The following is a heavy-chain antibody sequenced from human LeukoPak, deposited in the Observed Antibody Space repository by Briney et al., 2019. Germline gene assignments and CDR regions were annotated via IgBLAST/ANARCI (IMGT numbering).Heavy chain of an antibody. D-gene: IGHD4-23*01. J-gene: IGHJ4*02. V-gene: IGHV3-21*01. CDR1: GFTFNRYN. Sequence: GGSLRLSCAASGFTFNRYNMNWVRRAPGKGLEWVSSISTSSSYIYYADSVRGRFTISRDNAKNSLCLQMNSLRAEDTAVYYCARDYGGSSPFDYWGQGTLVTVSS. CDR2: ISTSSSYI. CDR3: ARDYGGSSPFDY.